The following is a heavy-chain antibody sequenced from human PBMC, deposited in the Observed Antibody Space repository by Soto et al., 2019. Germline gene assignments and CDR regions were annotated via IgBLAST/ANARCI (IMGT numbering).Heavy chain of an antibody. CDR3: AKDRGYSYGAGTYYDAFDI. CDR1: GFSFSNCV. CDR2: ISGSGGST. J-gene: IGHJ3*02. D-gene: IGHD3-10*01. V-gene: IGHV3-23*01. Sequence: EVQLLESGGGLVQPGGSLRLSCAAYGFSFSNCVMSWVRQAPGKGLEWVSAISGSGGSTYYADSVTGRFTTSRDNSKNTLYLQMNSLRAEDTAEYYCAKDRGYSYGAGTYYDAFDIWGQGTMVIVSS.